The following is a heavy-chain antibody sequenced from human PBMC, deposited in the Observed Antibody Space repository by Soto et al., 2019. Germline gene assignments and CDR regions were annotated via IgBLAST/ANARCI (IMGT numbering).Heavy chain of an antibody. CDR3: AKDLYGGDYGNDY. CDR2: ISGSGGST. V-gene: IGHV3-23*01. Sequence: PWGSLRLSCAASGFTFISYAIIFFRHSPGKGLEWVSAISGSGGSTYYADSVKGRFTISRDNSKNTLYLQMNSLRAEDTAVYYCAKDLYGGDYGNDYWGQGTLVTVSS. J-gene: IGHJ4*02. CDR1: GFTFISYA. D-gene: IGHD4-17*01.